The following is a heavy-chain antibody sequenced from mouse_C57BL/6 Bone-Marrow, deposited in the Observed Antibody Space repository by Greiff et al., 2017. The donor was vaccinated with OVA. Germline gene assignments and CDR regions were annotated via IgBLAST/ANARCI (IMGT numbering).Heavy chain of an antibody. CDR1: GFNIKDDY. CDR3: APYSFMDD. Sequence: EVMLVESGAELVRPGASVKLSCTASGFNIKDDYMHWVKQRPEQGLEWIGWIDPENGDTEYASKFQGKATITADTSSNTAYLQLSSLTSEDTAVYYCAPYSFMDDWGQGTSVTVSS. D-gene: IGHD6-5*01. J-gene: IGHJ4*01. CDR2: IDPENGDT. V-gene: IGHV14-4*01.